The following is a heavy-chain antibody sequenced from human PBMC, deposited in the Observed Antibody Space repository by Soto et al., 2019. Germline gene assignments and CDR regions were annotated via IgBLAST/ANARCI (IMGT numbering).Heavy chain of an antibody. J-gene: IGHJ6*02. Sequence: LRLSCAASGFTFISYAMSWVRQAPGKGLEWVSAISGSGGSTYYADSVKGRFTISRDNSKNTLYLQMNSLRAEDTAVYYCAKMGILTGYYPYYYGMDVWGQGTTVTVSS. CDR2: ISGSGGST. CDR1: GFTFISYA. D-gene: IGHD3-9*01. V-gene: IGHV3-23*01. CDR3: AKMGILTGYYPYYYGMDV.